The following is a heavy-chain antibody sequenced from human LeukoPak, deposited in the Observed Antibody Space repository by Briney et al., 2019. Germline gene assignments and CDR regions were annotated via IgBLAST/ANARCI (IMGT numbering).Heavy chain of an antibody. D-gene: IGHD6-6*01. Sequence: PSETLSLTCAVSGYSISSGYYWGWIRQPPGKGLEWIGSIYHSGSTYYNPSLKSRVTISVDTSKNQSSLKLSSVTAADTAVYYCASSSIAARRYYYYYYMDVWGKGTTVTVSS. CDR3: ASSSIAARRYYYYYYMDV. J-gene: IGHJ6*03. CDR2: IYHSGST. CDR1: GYSISSGYY. V-gene: IGHV4-38-2*01.